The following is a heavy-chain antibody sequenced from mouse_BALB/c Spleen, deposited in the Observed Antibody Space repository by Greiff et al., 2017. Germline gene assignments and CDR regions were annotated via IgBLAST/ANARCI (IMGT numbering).Heavy chain of an antibody. V-gene: IGHV3-2*02. CDR1: GYSITSDYA. Sequence: EVQLQESGPGLVKPSQSLSLTCTVTGYSITSDYAWNWIRQFPGNKLEWMGYISYSGSTSYNPSLKSRISITRDTSKNQFFLQLNSVTTEDTATYYCARSRYGNYDWGQGTLVTVSA. CDR3: ARSRYGNYD. CDR2: ISYSGST. J-gene: IGHJ3*01. D-gene: IGHD2-10*02.